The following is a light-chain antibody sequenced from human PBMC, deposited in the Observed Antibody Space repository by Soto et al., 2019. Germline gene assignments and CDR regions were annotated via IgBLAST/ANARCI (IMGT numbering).Light chain of an antibody. CDR1: SSDVGGYNY. V-gene: IGLV2-11*01. CDR3: CSYAGSPYV. Sequence: LTQPRSVSGSPGQSVTISCTGTSSDVGGYNYVSWYQQHPGKAPKLMIYDVSKRPSGVPDRFSGSKSGNTASLTISGLQAEDEADYYCCSYAGSPYVFGTGTKVTVL. CDR2: DVS. J-gene: IGLJ1*01.